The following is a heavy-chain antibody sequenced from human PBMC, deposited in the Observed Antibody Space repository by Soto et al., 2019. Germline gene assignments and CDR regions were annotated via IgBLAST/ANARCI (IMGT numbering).Heavy chain of an antibody. V-gene: IGHV1-18*01. CDR3: ARDLPTMDV. CDR1: GYTFTSYG. Sequence: QVQLVQSGAEVKKPRASVKVSCKASGYTFTSYGISWVRQAPGQVFEWMGWIRAYNGNTNYAQKLQGRTTMTTDTSTSTVYMELRSLRSDDTAVYYCARDLPTMDVWGQGTTVTVSS. J-gene: IGHJ6*02. CDR2: IRAYNGNT.